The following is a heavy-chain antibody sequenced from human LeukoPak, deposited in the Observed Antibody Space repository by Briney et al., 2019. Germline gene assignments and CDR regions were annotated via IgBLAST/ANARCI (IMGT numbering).Heavy chain of an antibody. J-gene: IGHJ6*02. CDR2: ISYDGSNK. Sequence: GGSLRLSCAASGFTFSSYAMHWVRQAPGKGLEWVAVISYDGSNKYYADSVKGRFTISRDNSKNTLYLQMNSLRAEDTAVYYCAREHIQFYGMDVWGQGTTVTVS. D-gene: IGHD2-21*01. V-gene: IGHV3-30-3*01. CDR1: GFTFSSYA. CDR3: AREHIQFYGMDV.